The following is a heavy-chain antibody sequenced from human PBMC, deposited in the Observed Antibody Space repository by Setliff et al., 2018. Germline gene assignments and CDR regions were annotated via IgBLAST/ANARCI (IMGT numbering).Heavy chain of an antibody. J-gene: IGHJ6*02. CDR1: GVSIRSYF. CDR3: VRDRTAYSYGLDV. D-gene: IGHD5-18*01. Sequence: SETLSLTCTVSGVSIRSYFWSWIRQPPGKGLEWIGYIYHNGNTNFNPSLKTRVTMSVDTSKNQFALNLRSVTAADAAVYYCVRDRTAYSYGLDVWGQGTTVTVSS. CDR2: IYHNGNT. V-gene: IGHV4-59*01.